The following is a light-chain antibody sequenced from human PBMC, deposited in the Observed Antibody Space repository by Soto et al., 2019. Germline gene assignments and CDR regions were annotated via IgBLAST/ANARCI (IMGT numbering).Light chain of an antibody. J-gene: IGKJ2*01. CDR1: QSVASN. V-gene: IGKV3-15*01. CDR3: QQYKNWYT. Sequence: EIVMTQSPATLSVSPGEGATLSCRASQSVASNLAWYQQKPGQAPRLLIYCASTRATGIPARFSGSGSGTEFTLTISSLQSEDFAVYYCQQYKNWYTFGQGTKVEI. CDR2: CAS.